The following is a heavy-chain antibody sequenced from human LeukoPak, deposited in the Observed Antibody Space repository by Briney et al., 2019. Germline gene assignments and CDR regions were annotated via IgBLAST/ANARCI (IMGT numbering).Heavy chain of an antibody. Sequence: GESLKISCKGSGYSTNTYWIGWVRQMPGKGLEWMGIIYPGDSDTRYSPSFQGQVTISADKSISTAYLQWSSLKASDTAMYYCARPRKYQLLGSLDYWGQGTLVTVSS. J-gene: IGHJ4*02. CDR2: IYPGDSDT. V-gene: IGHV5-51*01. D-gene: IGHD2-2*01. CDR1: GYSTNTYW. CDR3: ARPRKYQLLGSLDY.